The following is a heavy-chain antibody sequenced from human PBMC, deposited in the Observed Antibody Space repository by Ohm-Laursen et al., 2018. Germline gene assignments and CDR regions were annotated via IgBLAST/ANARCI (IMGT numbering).Heavy chain of an antibody. V-gene: IGHV3-33*06. J-gene: IGHJ4*02. Sequence: SLRLSCTASGFTFSSYGMHWVRQAPGKGLEWVAVIWYDGSNKYYADSVKGRFTTSRDNSKNTLYLQMNSLRAEDSAVYYCAKDSSYDGSGYTDYWGQGTLVTVSS. CDR3: AKDSSYDGSGYTDY. D-gene: IGHD3-22*01. CDR2: IWYDGSNK. CDR1: GFTFSSYG.